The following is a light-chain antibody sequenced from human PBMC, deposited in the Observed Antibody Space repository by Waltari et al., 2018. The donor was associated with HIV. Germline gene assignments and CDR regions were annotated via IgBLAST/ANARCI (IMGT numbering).Light chain of an antibody. V-gene: IGKV1-39*01. CDR3: QQSYNTLYT. J-gene: IGKJ2*01. CDR2: AAS. Sequence: DIQMTQSPSSLSASVGDRVTITCRASQSISSYLNWYQQKPGKATKLLIYAASSLQSGVPSRFSGSGSGTDFTLTISSLQPEDFATYYCQQSYNTLYTFGQGTKLEIK. CDR1: QSISSY.